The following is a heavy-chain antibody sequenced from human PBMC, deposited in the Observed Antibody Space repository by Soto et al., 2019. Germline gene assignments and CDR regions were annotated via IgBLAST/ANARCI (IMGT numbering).Heavy chain of an antibody. Sequence: EVQLVESGGGLVQPGGSLRLSCAASGFTFSSYSMNWVRQAPGKGLEWVSYISSSSSTIYYADSVKGRFTISRDNAKNSLYLQMNSLRDEDTAVYYCARGESAGMVYAINYYYYGMDVGGQGTTVTVSS. J-gene: IGHJ6*02. V-gene: IGHV3-48*02. CDR1: GFTFSSYS. D-gene: IGHD2-8*01. CDR2: ISSSSSTI. CDR3: ARGESAGMVYAINYYYYGMDV.